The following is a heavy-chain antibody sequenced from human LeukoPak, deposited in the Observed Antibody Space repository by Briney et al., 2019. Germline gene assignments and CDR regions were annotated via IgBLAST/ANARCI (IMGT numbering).Heavy chain of an antibody. CDR1: GFTFSSYG. V-gene: IGHV3-30*18. Sequence: GGSLRLSCAASGFTFSSYGMHWVRQAPGKGLEWVAVISYDGSNKYYADSVKGRFTISRDNSKSTLYLQMNSLRAEDTAVYYCAKEEAHGYCSSSSCYKAGYYFDYWGQGTLVTVSS. D-gene: IGHD2-2*02. CDR2: ISYDGSNK. CDR3: AKEEAHGYCSSSSCYKAGYYFDY. J-gene: IGHJ4*02.